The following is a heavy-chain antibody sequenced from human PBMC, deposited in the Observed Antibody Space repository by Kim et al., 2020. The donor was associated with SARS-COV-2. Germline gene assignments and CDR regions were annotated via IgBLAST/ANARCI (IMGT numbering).Heavy chain of an antibody. J-gene: IGHJ5*02. V-gene: IGHV4-59*01. CDR3: ARLFYGSGSNWFDP. D-gene: IGHD3-10*01. CDR1: GGSLSSYY. CDR2: FYFSGST. Sequence: SETLSLTCTVSGGSLSSYYWSWLRQPPGKGLEWIGYFYFSGSTNSNPSLKSRVTISGDTSKNQFSLRLTSVTAVDTAIYYCARLFYGSGSNWFDPWGQGTLVTVSS.